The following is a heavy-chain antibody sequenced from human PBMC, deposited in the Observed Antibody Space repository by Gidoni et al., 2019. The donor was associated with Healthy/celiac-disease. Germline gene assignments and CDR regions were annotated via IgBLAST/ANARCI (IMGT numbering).Heavy chain of an antibody. CDR1: GFTFDDYT. CDR3: AKDMGLIAAAYGMDV. D-gene: IGHD6-25*01. CDR2: ISWDGGST. V-gene: IGHV3-43*01. Sequence: EVQLVESGGVVVQPGGSLRLSCAASGFTFDDYTMHWVRQAPGKGLEWVSLISWDGGSTYYADSVKGRFTISRDNSKNSLYLQMNSLRTEDTALYYCAKDMGLIAAAYGMDVWGQGTTVTVSS. J-gene: IGHJ6*02.